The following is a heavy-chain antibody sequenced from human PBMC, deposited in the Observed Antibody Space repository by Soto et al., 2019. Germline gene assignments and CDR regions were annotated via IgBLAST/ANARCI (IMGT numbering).Heavy chain of an antibody. Sequence: QITLKESGATLVKPTQTLTLTCTFSGFSLSTSGMAVGWVRQPPGKALEWLALIFWNDDKYYNPSLKSRLSITQDTSKNQVVLTLTNMDPVDTATYFCAHSPTYYSDSKGQKAGAFDTWGQGTLVTVS. CDR2: IFWNDDK. V-gene: IGHV2-5*01. CDR3: AHSPTYYSDSKGQKAGAFDT. J-gene: IGHJ3*02. D-gene: IGHD3-22*01. CDR1: GFSLSTSGMA.